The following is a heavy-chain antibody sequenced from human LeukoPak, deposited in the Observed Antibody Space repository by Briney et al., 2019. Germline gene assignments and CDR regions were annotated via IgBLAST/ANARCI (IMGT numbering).Heavy chain of an antibody. CDR1: GGTFSSYA. CDR2: IIPILGIA. Sequence: ASVKVSCKASGGTFSSYAISWVRQAPGQGLEWMGRIIPILGIANYAQKFRGRVTITADKSTSTAYMELSSLRSEDTAVYYCARDGRVYGDYYYFDYWGQGTLVTVSS. V-gene: IGHV1-69*04. CDR3: ARDGRVYGDYYYFDY. J-gene: IGHJ4*02. D-gene: IGHD4-17*01.